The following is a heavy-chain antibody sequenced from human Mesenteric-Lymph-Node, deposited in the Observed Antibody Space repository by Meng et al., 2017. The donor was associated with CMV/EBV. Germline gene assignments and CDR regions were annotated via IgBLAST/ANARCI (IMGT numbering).Heavy chain of an antibody. D-gene: IGHD3-3*01. CDR2: ISGSGGST. CDR3: AKDRSLITIFGVVIIGPPDY. Sequence: GGSLRLSCAASGFTFSNYWMHWVRQAPGKGLEWVSAISGSGGSTYYADSVKGRFTISRDNSKNTLYLQMNSLRAEDTAVYYCAKDRSLITIFGVVIIGPPDYWGQGTLVTVSS. V-gene: IGHV3-23*01. CDR1: GFTFSNYW. J-gene: IGHJ4*02.